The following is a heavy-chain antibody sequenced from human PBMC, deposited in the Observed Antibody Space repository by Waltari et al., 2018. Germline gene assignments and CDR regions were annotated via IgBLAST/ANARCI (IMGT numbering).Heavy chain of an antibody. V-gene: IGHV3-49*04. CDR3: TTQNTFWSWSY. CDR2: IRGKAYGGTP. J-gene: IGHJ4*02. Sequence: EVQLVESGGGLTQPGRSLRLSCTTSGLVFSSFSISWVRQAPGKGLDWVGFIRGKAYGGTPKYAASVRDRFTMSRDDSKSIAYLEMNSLKTEDTAMYFCTTQNTFWSWSYWGRGTLVTVSS. D-gene: IGHD3-3*01. CDR1: GLVFSSFS.